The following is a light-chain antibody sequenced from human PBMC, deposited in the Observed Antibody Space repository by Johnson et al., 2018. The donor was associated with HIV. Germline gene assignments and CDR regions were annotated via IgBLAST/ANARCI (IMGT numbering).Light chain of an antibody. CDR2: ENN. CDR3: GTWDSSLSAHYV. Sequence: QSVLTHPPSVSAAPGQKVTISCSGSSSNIGNNYVSWYQQVPGTAPKLLIYENNKRPSGIPDRFSGSKSGTSAALGITGLQTGDEADYYCGTWDSSLSAHYVFGTGTKITVL. CDR1: SSNIGNNY. J-gene: IGLJ1*01. V-gene: IGLV1-51*02.